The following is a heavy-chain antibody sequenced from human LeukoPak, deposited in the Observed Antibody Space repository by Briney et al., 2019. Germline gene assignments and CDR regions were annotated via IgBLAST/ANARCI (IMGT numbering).Heavy chain of an antibody. D-gene: IGHD2-2*01. Sequence: GASVKVSCKASGGTFSSYVISWVRQAPGQGLEWMGGIIPIFGTANYAQKFQGRVTITADESTSTAYMELSSLRSEDTAVYYCAREGSSNRRFLPDSRDYFYGFGGWGKGTTVTVSS. V-gene: IGHV1-69*13. CDR1: GGTFSSYV. CDR2: IIPIFGTA. CDR3: AREGSSNRRFLPDSRDYFYGFGG. J-gene: IGHJ6*04.